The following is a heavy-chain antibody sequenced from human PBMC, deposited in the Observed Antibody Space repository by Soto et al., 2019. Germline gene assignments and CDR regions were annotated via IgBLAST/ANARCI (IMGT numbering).Heavy chain of an antibody. V-gene: IGHV4-30-4*01. CDR3: ARGPTQYYYGSGSYRY. Sequence: SETLSLTCTVSGGSISSGDYYWSWIRQPPGKGLEWIGYIYYSGSTYYNPSLKSRVTISVDTSKNQFSLKLSSVTAADTAVYYCARGPTQYYYGSGSYRYWGQGTLVTVSS. D-gene: IGHD3-10*01. CDR2: IYYSGST. J-gene: IGHJ4*02. CDR1: GGSISSGDYY.